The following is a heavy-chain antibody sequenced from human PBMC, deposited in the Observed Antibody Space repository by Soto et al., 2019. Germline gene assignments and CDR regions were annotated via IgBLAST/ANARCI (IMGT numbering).Heavy chain of an antibody. J-gene: IGHJ4*02. CDR3: AREDSIIIPAVSDF. D-gene: IGHD2-2*01. CDR1: GFAFNNYG. CDR2: ISKSDYT. Sequence: GGSLRLSCTVSGFAFNNYGINWFRQAPGKGLEWVSSISKSDYTYYSDSVKGRFTISRDNAKNSVSLQMNTLRVEDTAVYYCAREDSIIIPAVSDFWGQGTLVTVSS. V-gene: IGHV3-21*01.